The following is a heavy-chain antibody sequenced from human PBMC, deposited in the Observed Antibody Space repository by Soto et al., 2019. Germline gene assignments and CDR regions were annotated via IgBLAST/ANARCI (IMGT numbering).Heavy chain of an antibody. V-gene: IGHV1-18*01. CDR3: ARDQTIWLTDAFDI. D-gene: IGHD5-12*01. Sequence: HVQLVQIGAEVKKPGASLKVSCKASGYTFISYGVSWVRQAPGQGLEWLGWISPYNGNTNYAQKFQCRITMTTDTFTSTVYMDLRSLRTDDTAVYYCARDQTIWLTDAFDIWGQGTMVVVSS. J-gene: IGHJ3*02. CDR2: ISPYNGNT. CDR1: GYTFISYG.